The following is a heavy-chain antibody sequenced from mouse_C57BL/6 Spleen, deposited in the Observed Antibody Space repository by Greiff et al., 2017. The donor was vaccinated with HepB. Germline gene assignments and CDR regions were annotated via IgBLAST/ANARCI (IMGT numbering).Heavy chain of an antibody. D-gene: IGHD2-3*01. J-gene: IGHJ2*01. CDR2: IDPSDSYT. CDR1: GYTFTSYW. Sequence: VQLQQPGAELVMPGASVKLSCKASGYTFTSYWMHWVKQRPGQGLEWTGEIDPSDSYTNYNQKFKGKSTLTVDKSSSTAYMQLSSLTSEDSAVYYCARRKGYSLDYWGQGTTLTVSS. V-gene: IGHV1-69*01. CDR3: ARRKGYSLDY.